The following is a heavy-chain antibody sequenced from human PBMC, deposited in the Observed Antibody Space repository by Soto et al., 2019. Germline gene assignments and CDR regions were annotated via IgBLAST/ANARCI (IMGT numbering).Heavy chain of an antibody. CDR3: ARLNWNYRGYFDF. D-gene: IGHD1-7*01. Sequence: PGASLKISCKGSGYRFTSYWIGWVRRMPGKGLEWMGSIYPGDTDIRYSPSFQGQVSISADKSISAAYLQWSSLKASDTAMYYCARLNWNYRGYFDFWAQGTLVTVSS. CDR2: IYPGDTDI. V-gene: IGHV5-51*01. J-gene: IGHJ4*02. CDR1: GYRFTSYW.